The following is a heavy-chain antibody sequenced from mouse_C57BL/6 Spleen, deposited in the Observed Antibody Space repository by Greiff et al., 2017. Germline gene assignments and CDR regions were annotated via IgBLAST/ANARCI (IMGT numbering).Heavy chain of an antibody. V-gene: IGHV1-20*01. J-gene: IGHJ1*03. CDR1: GYSFTGYF. CDR3: ARSLYYGSRDYWYFDV. CDR2: INPYNGET. D-gene: IGHD1-1*01. Sequence: VQLQQSGPELVKPGDSVKISCKASGYSFTGYFMNWVMQSHGKSLEWIGRINPYNGETFYNQKFKGKATLTVDKSSSTAHMELRSLTSEDSAVYYCARSLYYGSRDYWYFDVWGTGTTVTVSS.